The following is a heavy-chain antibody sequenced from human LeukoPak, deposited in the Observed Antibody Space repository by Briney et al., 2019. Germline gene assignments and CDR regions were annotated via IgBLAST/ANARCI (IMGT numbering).Heavy chain of an antibody. CDR2: INVGNGNI. Sequence: ASVKVSCTTSGYTFTSYAMHWVRQAPGQRLEWMGWINVGNGNIKYSQKFQGRVTITRDTSASTAYMELSSLRSEDTAVYYCARGSLLWFGELLFGRGQGTLVTVSS. J-gene: IGHJ4*02. V-gene: IGHV1-3*01. CDR3: ARGSLLWFGELLFG. CDR1: GYTFTSYA. D-gene: IGHD3-10*01.